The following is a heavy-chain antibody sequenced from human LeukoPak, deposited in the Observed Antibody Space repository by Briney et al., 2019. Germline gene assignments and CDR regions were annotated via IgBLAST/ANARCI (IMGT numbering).Heavy chain of an antibody. J-gene: IGHJ6*02. D-gene: IGHD5-12*01. CDR2: INPSGGST. Sequence: GASVKVSCKASGYTFTSYYMHWVRQAPGQGLEWMGIINPSGGSTSYAQKFQGRVTMTRDTSTSTVYMELSSLRSEDTAVYYCASTGYSGYDGEEYAGMDVWGQGTTVTVSS. CDR1: GYTFTSYY. CDR3: ASTGYSGYDGEEYAGMDV. V-gene: IGHV1-46*01.